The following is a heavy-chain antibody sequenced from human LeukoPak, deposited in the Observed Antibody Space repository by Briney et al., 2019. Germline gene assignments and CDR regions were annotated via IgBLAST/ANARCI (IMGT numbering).Heavy chain of an antibody. Sequence: PGGSLRLSCAASGFTFSSYAMSWVRQAPGKGLEWVSAISGSGGSTYYADSVKGRFTISRDNSKNTLYLQMNSLRAEDTAVYYRAKVSVSGDSYYYYGMDVWGQGTTVTVSS. CDR3: AKVSVSGDSYYYYGMDV. V-gene: IGHV3-23*01. D-gene: IGHD4-17*01. J-gene: IGHJ6*02. CDR1: GFTFSSYA. CDR2: ISGSGGST.